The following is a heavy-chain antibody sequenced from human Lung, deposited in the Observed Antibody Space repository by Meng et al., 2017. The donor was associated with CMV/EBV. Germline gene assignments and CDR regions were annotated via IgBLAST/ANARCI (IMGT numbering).Heavy chain of an antibody. V-gene: IGHV3-23*01. CDR3: VRDIRRTKQWLPPNY. Sequence: GGSLRLSCADSEFTFSYDAMSWVRQAPGQGLEWVSGISGASDTIYYIDSVKGRFTISRDNSKKTLYLQMNSLRAEDTAVYYCVRDIRRTKQWLPPNYWGQGHXVTVDS. D-gene: IGHD6-19*01. J-gene: IGHJ4*02. CDR2: ISGASDTI. CDR1: EFTFSYDA.